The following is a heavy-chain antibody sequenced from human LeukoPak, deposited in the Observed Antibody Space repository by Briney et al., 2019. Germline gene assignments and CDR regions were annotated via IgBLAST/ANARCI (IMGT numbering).Heavy chain of an antibody. V-gene: IGHV3-23*01. D-gene: IGHD2/OR15-2a*01. CDR2: ISGSGGST. J-gene: IGHJ4*02. CDR3: AKDVRGLLSDY. Sequence: GGSLRLSCAASGFTFSSYAMSWVRQAPGKGLDWVSAISGSGGSTYCADSVKGRFTVSRDNSKNTLYLQMNSLRAEDTAVYYCAKDVRGLLSDYWGQGTLVTVSS. CDR1: GFTFSSYA.